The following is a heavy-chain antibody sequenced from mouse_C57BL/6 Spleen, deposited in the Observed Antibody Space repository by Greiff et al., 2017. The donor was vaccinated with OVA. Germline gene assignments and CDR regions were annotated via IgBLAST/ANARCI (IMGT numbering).Heavy chain of an antibody. V-gene: IGHV5-6*01. D-gene: IGHD2-1*01. CDR2: ISSGGSYT. CDR1: GFTFSSYG. Sequence: EVQRVESGGDLVKPGGSLKLSCAASGFTFSSYGMSWVRQTPDKRLEWVATISSGGSYTYYPDSVKGRFTISRDNAKNTLYLQMSSLKSEDTAMYYCARNGNYPFAYWGQGTLVTVSA. CDR3: ARNGNYPFAY. J-gene: IGHJ3*01.